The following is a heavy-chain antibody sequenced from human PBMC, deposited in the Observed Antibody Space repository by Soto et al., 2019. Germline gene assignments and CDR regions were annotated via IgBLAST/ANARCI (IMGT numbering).Heavy chain of an antibody. Sequence: QVQLVESGGGVVQPGRSLRLSCAASGFTFSSYGMHWVRQAPGKGLEWVAVIWYDGSNKYYADSVKGRFTISRDNSKNTLYLHMNSLRAEDTAVYYCARGSSGWYGYDYGMDVWGQGTTVSVSS. CDR2: IWYDGSNK. CDR3: ARGSSGWYGYDYGMDV. D-gene: IGHD6-19*01. V-gene: IGHV3-33*01. CDR1: GFTFSSYG. J-gene: IGHJ6*02.